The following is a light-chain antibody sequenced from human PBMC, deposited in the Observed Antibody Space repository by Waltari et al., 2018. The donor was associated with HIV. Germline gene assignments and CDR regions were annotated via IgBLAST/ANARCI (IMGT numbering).Light chain of an antibody. Sequence: DIQMTQSPSSLSASVGDSVTITCRASETVTNKVNWYQQKPGQAPKVLIYDASTLQSGVPSRFRGGGSWTDFTLTITSLQLDDFATYCCQQSFRSPLTFGPGTKVEI. CDR2: DAS. J-gene: IGKJ1*01. V-gene: IGKV1-39*01. CDR1: ETVTNK. CDR3: QQSFRSPLT.